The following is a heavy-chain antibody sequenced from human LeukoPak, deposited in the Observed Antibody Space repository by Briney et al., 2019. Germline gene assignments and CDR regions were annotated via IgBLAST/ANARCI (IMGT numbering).Heavy chain of an antibody. Sequence: PGGSLRLSCAASGFTFSNAWMGWVRQAPGKGLEWVGRIKSKTDGGTTDYAAPVKGRFTISRDDSKNTLYLQMNSLKTEDTAVYYCTTDRMIVVAPFDYWGQGTLVTVSS. J-gene: IGHJ4*02. D-gene: IGHD3-22*01. CDR2: IKSKTDGGTT. CDR1: GFTFSNAW. V-gene: IGHV3-15*01. CDR3: TTDRMIVVAPFDY.